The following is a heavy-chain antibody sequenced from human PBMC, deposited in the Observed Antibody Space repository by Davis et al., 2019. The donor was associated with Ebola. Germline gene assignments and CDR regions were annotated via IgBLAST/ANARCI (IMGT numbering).Heavy chain of an antibody. Sequence: MPSETLSLTCAVYGGSFSGYYWSWIRQPPGKGLEWIGYIFYSGSTYYNPSLKSRVTISVDTSKNQFSLKLSSVTAADTAVYYCARGGYDFLTGFPDAFDIWGQGPMVTVSS. D-gene: IGHD3-9*01. CDR2: IFYSGST. V-gene: IGHV4-30-4*01. J-gene: IGHJ3*02. CDR1: GGSFSGYY. CDR3: ARGGYDFLTGFPDAFDI.